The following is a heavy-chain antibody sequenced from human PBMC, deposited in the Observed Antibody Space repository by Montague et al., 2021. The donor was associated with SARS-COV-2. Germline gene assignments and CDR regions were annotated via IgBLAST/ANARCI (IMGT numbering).Heavy chain of an antibody. Sequence: SETLSLTCAVYGASFSGYYWSWIRQPPGKGLEWIGEINQSGSTNYNPSLKSRVTISVDTSKNHSSLKLSSVTATDTAVYYCARWVYGDYWYFDLWGRGTLVTVSS. CDR2: INQSGST. V-gene: IGHV4-34*01. CDR1: GASFSGYY. J-gene: IGHJ2*01. CDR3: ARWVYGDYWYFDL. D-gene: IGHD4-17*01.